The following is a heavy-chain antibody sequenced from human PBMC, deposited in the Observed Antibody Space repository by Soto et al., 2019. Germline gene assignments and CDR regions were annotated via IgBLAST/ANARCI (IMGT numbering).Heavy chain of an antibody. Sequence: QVPLVESGGGLVKPGGSLRLSCSTSGFTFSDSYMTWIRQAPGKGLEFVSYISPKGTYKTYADSMKDRFTISRDNAKNSLYLQVNSLRDEDTAVYYCSRGGGGGLFDLWGQGAFVTVSS. CDR3: SRGGGGGLFDL. D-gene: IGHD2-21*01. J-gene: IGHJ5*02. CDR1: GFTFSDSY. CDR2: ISPKGTYK. V-gene: IGHV3-11*05.